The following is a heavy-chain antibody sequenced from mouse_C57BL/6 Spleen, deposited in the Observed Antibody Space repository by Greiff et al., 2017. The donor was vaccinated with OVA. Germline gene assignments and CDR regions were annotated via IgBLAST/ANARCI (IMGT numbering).Heavy chain of an antibody. CDR3: ARGGTENAMDY. J-gene: IGHJ4*01. CDR1: GYTFTSYW. Sequence: QVQLQQPGAELVRPGTSVKLSCKASGYTFTSYWMHWVKQRPGQGLEWIGVIDPSDSYTNYNQKFKGKATLTVDTSSSTAYMQLSSLTSEDSAVYYCARGGTENAMDYWGQGTSVTVSS. V-gene: IGHV1-59*01. D-gene: IGHD3-3*01. CDR2: IDPSDSYT.